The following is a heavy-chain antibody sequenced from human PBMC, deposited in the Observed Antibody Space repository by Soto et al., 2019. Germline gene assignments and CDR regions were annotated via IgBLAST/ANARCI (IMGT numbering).Heavy chain of an antibody. V-gene: IGHV3-30*03. Sequence: QVQLVESGGGVVQPGRSLRLSCAASGFIFSSYGMNWVRQAPGKGLEWVAVMSFDGSIKYYADSVKGRFTISRDKSKNTLYMQMNSLRAEDTAVYYCATIAVPPAFDIWGQGTMVTVSS. CDR1: GFIFSSYG. CDR2: MSFDGSIK. J-gene: IGHJ3*02. CDR3: ATIAVPPAFDI. D-gene: IGHD6-19*01.